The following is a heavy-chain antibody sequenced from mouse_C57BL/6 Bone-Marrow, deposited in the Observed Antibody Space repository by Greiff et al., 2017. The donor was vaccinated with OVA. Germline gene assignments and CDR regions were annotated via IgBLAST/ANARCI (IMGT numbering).Heavy chain of an antibody. CDR1: GFNIKDDY. CDR3: TSYGNFDY. J-gene: IGHJ2*01. Sequence: VQLQQSGAELVRPGASVKLSCTASGFNIKDDYMHWVKQRPEQGLEWIGWIDPENGDTEYASKFQGKATITADTSSNTAYLPLSSLTSEYTAVYYCTSYGNFDYWGQGTTLPVSS. V-gene: IGHV14-4*01. D-gene: IGHD2-1*01. CDR2: IDPENGDT.